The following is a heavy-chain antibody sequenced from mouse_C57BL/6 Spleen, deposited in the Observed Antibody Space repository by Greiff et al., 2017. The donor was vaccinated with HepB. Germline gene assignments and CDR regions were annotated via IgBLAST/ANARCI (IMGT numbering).Heavy chain of an antibody. J-gene: IGHJ1*03. CDR2: IDPNSGGT. CDR3: ARSVITTVVPWYFDV. D-gene: IGHD1-1*01. Sequence: QVQLKQPGAELVKPGASVKLSCKASGYTFTSYWMHWVKQRPGRGLEWIGRIDPNSGGTKYNEKFKSKATLTVDKPSSTAYMQLSSLTSEDSAVYYCARSVITTVVPWYFDVWGTGTTVTVSS. CDR1: GYTFTSYW. V-gene: IGHV1-72*01.